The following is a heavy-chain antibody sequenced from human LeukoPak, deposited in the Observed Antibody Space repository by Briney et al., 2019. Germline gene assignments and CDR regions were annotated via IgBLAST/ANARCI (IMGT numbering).Heavy chain of an antibody. V-gene: IGHV1-69*01. J-gene: IGHJ6*02. CDR3: ARGNLERTYYDILTGTYGMDV. CDR2: IIPIFGTA. D-gene: IGHD3-9*01. Sequence: SVKVSCKASGGTFSSYAISWVRQAPGQGLEWMGGIIPIFGTANYAQKFQGRVSITADESTSTAYMELSSLRSEDTAVYYCARGNLERTYYDILTGTYGMDVWGQGTTVTVSS. CDR1: GGTFSSYA.